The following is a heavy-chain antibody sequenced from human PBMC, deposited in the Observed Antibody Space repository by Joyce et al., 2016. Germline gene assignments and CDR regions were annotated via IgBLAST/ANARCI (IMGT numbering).Heavy chain of an antibody. D-gene: IGHD6-25*01. CDR3: AKILTATYSSGWFLDY. V-gene: IGHV3-30*18. CDR1: GLPLSTYG. Sequence: QVQLVESGGGVVQPGRSLRLTCAASGLPLSTYGGHWVRPAPGKGLEWVAVISYDGIYKYYADSVKGRFTISRDNSKNTVFLEMNSLRTEDTAVYYCAKILTATYSSGWFLDYWGQGTLVTVSS. CDR2: ISYDGIYK. J-gene: IGHJ4*02.